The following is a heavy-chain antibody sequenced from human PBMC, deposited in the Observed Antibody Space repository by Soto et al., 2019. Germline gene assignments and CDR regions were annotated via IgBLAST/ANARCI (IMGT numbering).Heavy chain of an antibody. CDR3: VSDGDDSLGVY. J-gene: IGHJ4*02. V-gene: IGHV3-23*01. CDR2: ISGSGGST. CDR1: GFTFSSYA. Sequence: GGSLRLSCAASGFTFSSYAMSWVRQAPGKGLEWVSAISGSGGSTYYADSVKGWFTISRDNSKNTLYLQMNSLRAEDTAVYYCVSDGDDSLGVYWGQGTLVTVSS. D-gene: IGHD4-17*01.